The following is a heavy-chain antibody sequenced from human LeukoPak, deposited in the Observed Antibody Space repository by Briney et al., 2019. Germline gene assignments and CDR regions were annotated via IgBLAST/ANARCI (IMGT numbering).Heavy chain of an antibody. J-gene: IGHJ6*02. D-gene: IGHD3-9*01. CDR2: IGGLGEST. V-gene: IGHV3-23*01. Sequence: GGSLRLSCEASGFTFSRFAMTWVHQAPGKGLEWVSTIGGLGESTNYADSVKGRFTISRDNSKNTLYLQMNNLRAEDTAVYYCAKDRDIILTGHGMDVWGQGTTVTVSS. CDR3: AKDRDIILTGHGMDV. CDR1: GFTFSRFA.